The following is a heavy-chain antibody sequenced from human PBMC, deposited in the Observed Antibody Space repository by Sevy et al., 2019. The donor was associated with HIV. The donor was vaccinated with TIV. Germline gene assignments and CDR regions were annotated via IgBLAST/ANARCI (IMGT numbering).Heavy chain of an antibody. V-gene: IGHV3-43*01. CDR3: AKDARRGASSFYLDY. J-gene: IGHJ4*02. Sequence: GGSLRLSCAASGFTFDDYSIHWVRQSPGKGLEWVSLISWDGGRTYYADYVKGRFTISRENRKNSLYLQMNSLRPEDTALYYCAKDARRGASSFYLDYWGQGTRVTVSS. D-gene: IGHD3-10*01. CDR2: ISWDGGRT. CDR1: GFTFDDYS.